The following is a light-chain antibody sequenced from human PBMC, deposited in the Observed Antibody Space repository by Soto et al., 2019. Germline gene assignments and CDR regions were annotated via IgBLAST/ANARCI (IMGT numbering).Light chain of an antibody. J-gene: IGKJ2*01. Sequence: IVLTQSPATLSLSPGESATLSCRATRSVSSYLAWYQQKPGQAPRLLIYDASSRPTDIPARFSGSGSGTDFTLTISSLEPEDFAVYYCQQYNNWPPDTFGQGTKLEIK. CDR2: DAS. CDR3: QQYNNWPPDT. V-gene: IGKV3-11*01. CDR1: RSVSSY.